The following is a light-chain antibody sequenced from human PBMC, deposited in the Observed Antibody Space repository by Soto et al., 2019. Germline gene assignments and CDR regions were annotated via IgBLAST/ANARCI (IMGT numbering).Light chain of an antibody. CDR2: GAS. V-gene: IGKV3-20*01. J-gene: IGKJ1*01. Sequence: EIGLTRSPGTLSLSPGERATLSCRASQSVSSSYLAWYQQKPGQAPRLLIYGASTRATGIPARFSGSGSGTEFTLTISRLEPEDSAVYFCQHYSSQTFGQGTKVDIK. CDR1: QSVSSSY. CDR3: QHYSSQT.